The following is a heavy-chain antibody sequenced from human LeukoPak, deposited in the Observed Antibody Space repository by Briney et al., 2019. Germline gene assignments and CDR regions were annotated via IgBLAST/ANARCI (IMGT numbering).Heavy chain of an antibody. Sequence: PSETLSLTCTVSGGSISSGDYYWSWIRQPPGKGLEWIGYIYYSGSTYYNPSLKSRVTISVDTSKNQFSLKLSSVTAADTAVYYCAREESDTAMVTIDYWGQGTLVTV. D-gene: IGHD5-18*01. V-gene: IGHV4-30-4*01. J-gene: IGHJ4*02. CDR2: IYYSGST. CDR1: GGSISSGDYY. CDR3: AREESDTAMVTIDY.